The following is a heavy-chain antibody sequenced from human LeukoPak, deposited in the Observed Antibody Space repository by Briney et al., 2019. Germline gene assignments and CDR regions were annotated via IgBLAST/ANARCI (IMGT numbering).Heavy chain of an antibody. J-gene: IGHJ6*02. CDR1: GFTFNNCA. D-gene: IGHD1-14*01. CDR2: ISGSGGTT. CDR3: AKVSGGGLYYDGMDV. Sequence: PGGSLRLSCAASGFTFNNCAMNWVRQAPGKGLEWVSVISGSGGTTYYADSVKGRFTISRDSSKNTLYLQMNSLRAEDTAVYYCAKVSGGGLYYDGMDVWGQGTTVTVSS. V-gene: IGHV3-23*01.